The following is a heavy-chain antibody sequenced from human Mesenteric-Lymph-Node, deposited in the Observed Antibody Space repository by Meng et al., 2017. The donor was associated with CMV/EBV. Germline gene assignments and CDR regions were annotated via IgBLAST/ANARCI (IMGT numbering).Heavy chain of an antibody. D-gene: IGHD3-3*01. CDR3: GRVLVFYYAMDV. Sequence: TGKSESMTWVGQAPGQGLEWLEEMIPSLGAAKFAQKFQGRVTITADKSTRTAYMELSSLTSEDTAVYYCGRVLVFYYAMDVWGQGTMVTVSS. J-gene: IGHJ6*02. V-gene: IGHV1-69*06. CDR1: TGKSES. CDR2: MIPSLGAA.